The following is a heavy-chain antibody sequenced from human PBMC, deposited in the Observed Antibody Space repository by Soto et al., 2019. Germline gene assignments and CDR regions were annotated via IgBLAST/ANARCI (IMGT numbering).Heavy chain of an antibody. J-gene: IGHJ4*02. CDR3: ASDSGSYCFDY. CDR2: INPSGGST. CDR1: GYTFASYY. V-gene: IGHV1-46*01. D-gene: IGHD1-26*01. Sequence: ASVKVSCKASGYTFASYYMHWVRQAPGQGLEWMGIINPSGGSTSYAQKFQGRVTMTRDTSTSTVYMELSSLRSEDTAVYYCASDSGSYCFDYWGQGTLVTVSS.